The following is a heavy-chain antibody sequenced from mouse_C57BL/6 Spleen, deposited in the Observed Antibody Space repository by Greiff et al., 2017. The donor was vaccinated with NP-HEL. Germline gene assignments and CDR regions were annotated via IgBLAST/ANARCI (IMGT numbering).Heavy chain of an antibody. Sequence: EVKLVESGGGLVKPGGSLKLSCAASGFTFSSYTMSWVRQTPEKRLEWVATISGGGGNTYYPDSVKGRFTISRDNAKNTLYLQMSSLRSEDTALYYCARLYYYGSSYGWFAYWGQGTLVTVSA. V-gene: IGHV5-9*01. CDR1: GFTFSSYT. CDR2: ISGGGGNT. J-gene: IGHJ3*01. CDR3: ARLYYYGSSYGWFAY. D-gene: IGHD1-1*01.